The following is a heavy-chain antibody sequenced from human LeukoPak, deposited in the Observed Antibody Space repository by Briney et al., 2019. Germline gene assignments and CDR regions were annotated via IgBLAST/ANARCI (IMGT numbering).Heavy chain of an antibody. CDR1: GGTFSRRG. J-gene: IGHJ4*02. D-gene: IGHD3-10*01. CDR2: TIPIFGTP. CDR3: ASPPPAGLLALHFAD. Sequence: SVKVSCKASGGTFSRRGINWVRQSPGQGLEWMGGTIPIFGTPKYAQKFQGRATITADESTGIVYMELSSLRHEDTAVYYCASPPPAGLLALHFADWGQGTLVTVSS. V-gene: IGHV1-69*01.